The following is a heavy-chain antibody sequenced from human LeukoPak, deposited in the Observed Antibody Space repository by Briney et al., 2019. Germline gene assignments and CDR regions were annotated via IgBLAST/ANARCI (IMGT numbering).Heavy chain of an antibody. CDR3: AKVVTKFSFYLYGMDV. CDR1: GFSFKDYY. J-gene: IGHJ6*02. D-gene: IGHD2-21*02. CDR2: ISGNTDKT. Sequence: GGSLRLSCTASGFSFKDYYMNWVRQAPGKGLEWLSSISGNTDKTFYGDSVKGRFTISRDNTKRTVYLQMDRLRGDDTALYYCAKVVTKFSFYLYGMDVWGHGTSVIVSS. V-gene: IGHV3-23*01.